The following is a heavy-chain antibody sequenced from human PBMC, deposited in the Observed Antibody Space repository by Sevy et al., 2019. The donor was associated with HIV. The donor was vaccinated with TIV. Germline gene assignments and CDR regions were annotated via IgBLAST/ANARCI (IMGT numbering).Heavy chain of an antibody. J-gene: IGHJ4*02. V-gene: IGHV3-7*01. CDR3: ARVKTAQVGLKAAAGPYTDTYFDY. CDR1: GFTFSSYW. Sequence: GGSLRLSCAASGFTFSSYWMSWVRQAPGKGLEWVANIKQDGSEKYYVDSVKGRFTISRDNAKNPLYLQMNSLRAEDTAVYYCARVKTAQVGLKAAAGPYTDTYFDYWGQGTLVTVSS. CDR2: IKQDGSEK. D-gene: IGHD6-13*01.